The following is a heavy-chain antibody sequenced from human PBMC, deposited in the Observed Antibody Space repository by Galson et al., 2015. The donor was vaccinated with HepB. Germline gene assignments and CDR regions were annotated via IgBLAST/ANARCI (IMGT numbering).Heavy chain of an antibody. Sequence: CAISGDSVSNNNAAWYWIRQSPSRGLEWLGRTYYRARWYSDYTVSLRSRITINADTSKNQFSLYLQMRSLRTEDTALYYCAKDIGGITTGEDYYNGIDVWGQGTTVIVSS. V-gene: IGHV6-1*01. CDR2: TYYRARWYS. D-gene: IGHD3-10*01. CDR3: AKDIGGITTGEDYYNGIDV. J-gene: IGHJ6*02. CDR1: GDSVSNNNAA.